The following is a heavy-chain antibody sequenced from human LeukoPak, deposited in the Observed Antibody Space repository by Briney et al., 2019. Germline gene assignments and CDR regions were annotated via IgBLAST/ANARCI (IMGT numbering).Heavy chain of an antibody. D-gene: IGHD3-10*01. J-gene: IGHJ4*02. CDR3: AKDPFYYGSGGPT. CDR2: IGHTLGST. Sequence: GGSLRLSCAASGFTFSDYAMSWVRQAPGKGLEWVSSIGHTLGSTYYTESVKGRFTISRDSSKDTVFLRMNSLRAEDTAIYYCAKDPFYYGSGGPTWGQGTLVTVSS. V-gene: IGHV3-23*01. CDR1: GFTFSDYA.